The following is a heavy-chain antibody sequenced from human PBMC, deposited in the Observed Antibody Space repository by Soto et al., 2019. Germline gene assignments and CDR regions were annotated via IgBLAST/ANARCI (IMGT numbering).Heavy chain of an antibody. CDR2: ISYDGTNK. V-gene: IGHV3-30*18. D-gene: IGHD2-2*01. CDR1: GFTFSSYG. J-gene: IGHJ6*02. Sequence: GGSLRLSCAASGFTFSSYGMHWVRQAPGKGLEWVAVISYDGTNKYYADSVKGRFIISRDNSKNTLYLQMNTLRAEDTAEYYCAKARHGTKYLHSNYGMDVWGQGTTVTVSS. CDR3: AKARHGTKYLHSNYGMDV.